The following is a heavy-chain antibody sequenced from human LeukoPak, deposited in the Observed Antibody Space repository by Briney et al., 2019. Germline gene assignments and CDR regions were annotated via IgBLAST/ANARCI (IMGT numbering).Heavy chain of an antibody. D-gene: IGHD3-10*01. CDR3: AREGVGSYYYYYYVDV. J-gene: IGHJ6*03. CDR2: ISSSGSTI. V-gene: IGHV3-48*03. Sequence: PGGSLRLSCADSGFTFSSYEMNWVPQAPGKGLEWVSYISSSGSTIYYADSVKGRFTISRDNAKNSLYLQMNSLRAEDTAVYYCAREGVGSYYYYYYVDVWGKGTTVTVSS. CDR1: GFTFSSYE.